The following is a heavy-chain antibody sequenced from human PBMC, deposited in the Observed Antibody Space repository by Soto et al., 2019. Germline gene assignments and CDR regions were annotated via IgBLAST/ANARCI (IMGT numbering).Heavy chain of an antibody. V-gene: IGHV3-23*01. Sequence: EVQLLESGGGLVQPGGSLRLSCAASGFTFSSYAMSWVRQAPGKGLEWVSAISGSGGSTYYADSVKGRFTISRDNSKNTLYLQMNSLRAEDKAVYECANQLWYYDFWSGDYQTDAFDIWGQGTMVTVSS. J-gene: IGHJ3*02. CDR2: ISGSGGST. CDR1: GFTFSSYA. CDR3: ANQLWYYDFWSGDYQTDAFDI. D-gene: IGHD3-3*01.